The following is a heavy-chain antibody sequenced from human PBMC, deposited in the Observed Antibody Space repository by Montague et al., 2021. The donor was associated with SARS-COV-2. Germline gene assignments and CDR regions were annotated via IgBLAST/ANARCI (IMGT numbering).Heavy chain of an antibody. CDR3: ARAIWHLDV. Sequence: SETLSLTCSVSGDSISRYYWSWIRQSDGKGLEWIGRIYTGGYVXXXPALQSRVSMSVDTSKSQVSLNVTSVTAADTAVYYCARAIWHLDVWGRGILATVSS. CDR1: GDSISRYY. J-gene: IGHJ2*01. CDR2: IYTGGYV. V-gene: IGHV4-4*07.